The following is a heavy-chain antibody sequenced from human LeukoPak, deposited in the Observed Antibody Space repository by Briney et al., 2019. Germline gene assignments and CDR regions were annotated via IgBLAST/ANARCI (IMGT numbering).Heavy chain of an antibody. V-gene: IGHV3-48*01. CDR3: AGTNYYDSSGYYSSFDY. J-gene: IGHJ4*02. CDR2: ISSSSSTI. CDR1: GFAFSNVW. D-gene: IGHD3-22*01. Sequence: GGSLRLSCAASGFAFSNVWMNWVRQAPGKGLEWVSYISSSSSTIYYADSVKGRFTISRDNAKNSLYLQMNSLRAEDTAVYYCAGTNYYDSSGYYSSFDYWGQGTLVTVSS.